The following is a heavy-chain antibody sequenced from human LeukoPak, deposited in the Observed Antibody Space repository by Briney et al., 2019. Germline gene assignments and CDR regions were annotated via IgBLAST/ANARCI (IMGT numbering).Heavy chain of an antibody. D-gene: IGHD2-8*02. CDR1: GYSISSGYY. CDR2: IYHSGST. CDR3: ARDKAWSAFDI. J-gene: IGHJ3*02. V-gene: IGHV4-38-2*02. Sequence: SETLSLTCTVSGYSISSGYYWGWIRQPPGKGLEWIGSIYHSGSTYYNPSLKSRVTISVDTSKNHFSLKLSSVTAADTAVYYCARDKAWSAFDIWGQGTMVTVSS.